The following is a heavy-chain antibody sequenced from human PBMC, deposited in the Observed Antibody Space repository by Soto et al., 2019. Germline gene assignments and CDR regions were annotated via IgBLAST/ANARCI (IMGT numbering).Heavy chain of an antibody. D-gene: IGHD2-2*01. CDR3: AKEAAAERVYFDS. V-gene: IGHV3-23*01. Sequence: GGSLRLSCAASGFTLSSYAMSWVRQAPGKGLEWVSAIIGNGFDTYYADSVKGRFTISRDTSRNTLYLQINSLRGDDTAVYFCAKEAAAERVYFDSWGQGTLVTVSS. J-gene: IGHJ4*02. CDR2: IIGNGFDT. CDR1: GFTLSSYA.